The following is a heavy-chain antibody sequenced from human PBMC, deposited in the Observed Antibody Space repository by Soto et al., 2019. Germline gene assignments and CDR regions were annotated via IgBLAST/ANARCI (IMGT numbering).Heavy chain of an antibody. CDR2: INPSGGST. CDR1: GYTFTSYY. V-gene: IGHV1-46*01. J-gene: IGHJ5*02. D-gene: IGHD3-22*01. Sequence: ASVKVSCKASGYTFTSYYMHWVRQAPGQGLEWMGIINPSGGSTSYARKFQGRVTMTGDTSTSTVYMELSSLRSEDTAVYYCARGRNYYDSSGDSWFDPWGQGTLVTVSS. CDR3: ARGRNYYDSSGDSWFDP.